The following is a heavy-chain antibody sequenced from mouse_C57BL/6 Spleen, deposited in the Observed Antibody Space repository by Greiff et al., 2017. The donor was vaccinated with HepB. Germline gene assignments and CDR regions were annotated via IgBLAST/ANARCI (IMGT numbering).Heavy chain of an antibody. CDR2: IDPSDSYT. CDR1: GYTFTSYW. CDR3: ATLPYYFDY. D-gene: IGHD2-10*01. Sequence: QVQLQPPGAELVRPGTSVKLSCKASGYTFTSYWLHWVKQSPGQGLEWIGVIDPSDSYTNYNQKFKGKATLTVDTSSSTAYMQLSSLTSEDSAVYYCATLPYYFDYWGQGTTLTVSS. V-gene: IGHV1-59*01. J-gene: IGHJ2*01.